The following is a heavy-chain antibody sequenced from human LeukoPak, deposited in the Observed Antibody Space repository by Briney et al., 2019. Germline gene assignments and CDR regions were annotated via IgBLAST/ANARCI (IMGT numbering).Heavy chain of an antibody. CDR3: ARHTTVVPPHYFDC. CDR1: GGSISSYY. CDR2: IYYSGST. V-gene: IGHV4-59*08. D-gene: IGHD4-23*01. Sequence: SETLSLTCTISGGSISSYYWSWIRQPPGKGLEWIGYIYYSGSTNYNPSLKSRVTISLDTAKNQISLKLSSVTAADTAVYYCARHTTVVPPHYFDCWGQRTLVTASS. J-gene: IGHJ4*02.